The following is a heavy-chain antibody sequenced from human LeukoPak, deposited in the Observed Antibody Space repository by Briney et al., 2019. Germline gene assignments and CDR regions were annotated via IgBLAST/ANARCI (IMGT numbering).Heavy chain of an antibody. J-gene: IGHJ4*02. CDR3: ARRVASSGAPLGY. Sequence: ASVKVSCKASGYTFTSYDINWVRQATGQALEWMGWVNPNSGNTGYAQKFQGRVTMTRNTSINTAYMEVSSLRSEDTAVYYCARRVASSGAPLGYWGQGTLVTVSS. V-gene: IGHV1-8*01. D-gene: IGHD3-22*01. CDR1: GYTFTSYD. CDR2: VNPNSGNT.